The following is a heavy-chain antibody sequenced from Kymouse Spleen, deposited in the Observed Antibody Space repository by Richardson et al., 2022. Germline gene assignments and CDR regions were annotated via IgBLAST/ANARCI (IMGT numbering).Heavy chain of an antibody. CDR2: ISWNSGSI. J-gene: IGHJ3*02. V-gene: IGHV3-9*01. CDR1: GFTFDDYA. CDR3: AKAHYYGSGSYDAFDI. D-gene: IGHD3-10*01. Sequence: EVQLVESGGGLVQPGRSLRLSCAASGFTFDDYAMHWVRQAPGKGLEWVSGISWNSGSIGYADSVKGRFTISRDNAKNSLYLQMNSLRAEDTALYYCAKAHYYGSGSYDAFDIWGQGTMVTVSS.